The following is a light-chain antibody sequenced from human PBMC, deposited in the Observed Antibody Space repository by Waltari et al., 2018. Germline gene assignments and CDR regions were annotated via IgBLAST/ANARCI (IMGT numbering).Light chain of an antibody. CDR3: QQYNVYSLT. J-gene: IGKJ4*01. V-gene: IGKV1-5*03. CDR1: QSISNW. CDR2: KTS. Sequence: DIQMTQSPSTLSASVGDRVTITCRASQSISNWLAWYQQKPGKAPKFLIYKTSNLERVVPSRFSGSGSGTEFTLTISSLQPDDFATYYCQQYNVYSLTFGGGTKVEIK.